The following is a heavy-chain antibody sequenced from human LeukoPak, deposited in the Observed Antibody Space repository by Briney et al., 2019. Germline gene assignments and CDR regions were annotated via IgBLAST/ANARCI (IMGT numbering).Heavy chain of an antibody. D-gene: IGHD4/OR15-4a*01. V-gene: IGHV3-23*01. CDR3: ARLWGDVTIFDS. J-gene: IGHJ4*02. CDR1: GFTFSSYA. Sequence: PGGSLRLSCAASGFTFSSYAMSWVRQAPGKGLEWVSAISGSGGSTYYADSVKGRFTISRDNSKNTLYLQTNSLRVEDTALYYCARLWGDVTIFDSWGQGTLITVSS. CDR2: ISGSGGST.